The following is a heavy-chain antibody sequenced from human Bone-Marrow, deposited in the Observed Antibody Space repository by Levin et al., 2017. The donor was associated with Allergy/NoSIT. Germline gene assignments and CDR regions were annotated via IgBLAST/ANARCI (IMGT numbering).Heavy chain of an antibody. CDR2: ISNSGTT. J-gene: IGHJ4*02. CDR3: AGGYGAYTFRH. D-gene: IGHD3-22*01. V-gene: IGHV4-4*08. CDR1: GGSINGFY. Sequence: QTLSLTCSVSGGSINGFYWTWIRQTPGKGLEWIGYISNSGTTYDNPSLNGRATISVEASKNLFSLKLMSVTAADTALYYCAGGYGAYTFRHWGQGSLVTVSS.